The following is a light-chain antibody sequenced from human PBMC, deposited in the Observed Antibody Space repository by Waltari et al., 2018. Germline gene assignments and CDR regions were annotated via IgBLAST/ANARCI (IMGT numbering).Light chain of an antibody. V-gene: IGLV1-47*01. J-gene: IGLJ1*01. CDR1: HAHLGSHY. CDR2: RNN. CDR3: ASWDDSHYV. Sequence: QSVLTQPPSASGTPAQRVSISCSGSHAHLGSHYLYWYPQFPGMAPKLLIYRNNQRPSGVPDRFSGSKFGTSASLAISGLRSEDEAVYYCASWDDSHYVFGTGTKVTVL.